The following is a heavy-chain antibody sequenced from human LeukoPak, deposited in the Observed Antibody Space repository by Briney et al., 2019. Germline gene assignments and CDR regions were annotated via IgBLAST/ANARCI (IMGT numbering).Heavy chain of an antibody. D-gene: IGHD5-24*01. CDR2: INPCSGGR. CDR3: AKDGDMGMATREDW. V-gene: IGHV1-46*01. J-gene: IGHJ4*02. Sequence: GASVKVSCKASGYTFISYYIHWVRQAPGQGKEWKGLINPCSGGRSYEQKFQGRGTLTRDTATTSVYMEMSRLTFEATAMYFCAKDGDMGMATREDWWGQGTLVSVSS. CDR1: GYTFISYY.